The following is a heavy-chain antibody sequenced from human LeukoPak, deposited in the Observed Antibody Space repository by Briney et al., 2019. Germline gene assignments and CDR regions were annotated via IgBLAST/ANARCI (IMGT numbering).Heavy chain of an antibody. CDR2: ISYDGSNK. Sequence: GGSLRLSCAASGFSFSTYAMHWVRQAPGKGLEWVALISYDGSNKYYADSVKGRFTISRDNSKNTLYLQMNSLRAEDTAVYYCARDSDSSGWYELGAFDIWGQGTMVTVSS. J-gene: IGHJ3*02. CDR3: ARDSDSSGWYELGAFDI. V-gene: IGHV3-30*04. D-gene: IGHD6-19*01. CDR1: GFSFSTYA.